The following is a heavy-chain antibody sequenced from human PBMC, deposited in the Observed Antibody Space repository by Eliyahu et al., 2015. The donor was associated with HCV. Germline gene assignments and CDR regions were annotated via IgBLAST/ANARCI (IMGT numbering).Heavy chain of an antibody. CDR1: GYTFTGYY. D-gene: IGHD3-22*01. Sequence: QVQLVQSGAEVKKSGASVKVSCKASGYTFTGYYMHWVRQAPGQGLEWMGWINPNSGGTNYAQKFQGRVTMTRDTSISTAYMELSRLTSDDTAIFYCARGVGDYYYDSNGPNYAFDFWGQGTMVTVSS. J-gene: IGHJ3*01. CDR2: INPNSGGT. V-gene: IGHV1-2*02. CDR3: ARGVGDYYYDSNGPNYAFDF.